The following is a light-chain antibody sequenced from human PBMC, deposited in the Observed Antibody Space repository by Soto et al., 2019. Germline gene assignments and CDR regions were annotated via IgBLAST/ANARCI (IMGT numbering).Light chain of an antibody. Sequence: QSALTQPPSASGSRGQSVTISCTGTSSDVGGYNYVSWYQQHPGKAPKLMIYDVSNRPSGVSNRFSGSKSGNTASLTISGLQAEDEADYYCSSYTSSSTSYVFGTGTKVTVL. J-gene: IGLJ1*01. CDR2: DVS. V-gene: IGLV2-14*01. CDR3: SSYTSSSTSYV. CDR1: SSDVGGYNY.